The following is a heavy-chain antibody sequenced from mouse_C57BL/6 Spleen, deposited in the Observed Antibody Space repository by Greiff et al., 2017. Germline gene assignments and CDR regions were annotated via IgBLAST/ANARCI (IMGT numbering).Heavy chain of an antibody. V-gene: IGHV5-9*01. CDR3: GRHGGGGYYNAMDY. D-gene: IGHD2-2*01. Sequence: EVLGVESGGGLVKPGGSLKLSCAASGFTFSSYTMSWVRQTPEKRLEWVATISGGGGNTYYPDSVKGRFTISRDNAKNTLYLQMSSLRSEDTALYYCGRHGGGGYYNAMDYWGQGTSVTVSS. CDR2: ISGGGGNT. CDR1: GFTFSSYT. J-gene: IGHJ4*01.